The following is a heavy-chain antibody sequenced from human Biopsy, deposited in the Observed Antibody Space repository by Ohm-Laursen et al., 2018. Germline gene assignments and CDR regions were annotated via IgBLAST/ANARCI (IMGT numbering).Heavy chain of an antibody. Sequence: GSLRLSCAASGFTFSTYSMNWVRQAPGKGLEWVSYISSDSNAIYYADSVKGRFTISRDIAKNSLYLQMNSLRAEDTAVYYCARDRPASGDFDYWGQGTLVTVSS. CDR3: ARDRPASGDFDY. CDR2: ISSDSNAI. V-gene: IGHV3-48*01. J-gene: IGHJ4*02. CDR1: GFTFSTYS. D-gene: IGHD3-10*01.